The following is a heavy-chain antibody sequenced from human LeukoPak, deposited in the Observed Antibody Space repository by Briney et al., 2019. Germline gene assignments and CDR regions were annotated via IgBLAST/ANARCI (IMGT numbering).Heavy chain of an antibody. CDR2: IITIFGTA. Sequence: EASLKLSCTASGGTFSSYAISWVRQAPGQGLEWMGGIITIFGTANYAHTFQGRVTITADKSTSTAYMELSSLRSEDTAVYYCARSGGSANWFDPWGQGTLVTVSS. V-gene: IGHV1-69*06. J-gene: IGHJ5*02. D-gene: IGHD2-15*01. CDR3: ARSGGSANWFDP. CDR1: GGTFSSYA.